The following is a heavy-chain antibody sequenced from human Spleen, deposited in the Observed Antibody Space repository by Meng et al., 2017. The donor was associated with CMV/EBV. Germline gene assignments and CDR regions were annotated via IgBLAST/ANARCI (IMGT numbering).Heavy chain of an antibody. CDR3: ARAYTRSNYYSSSGPLFD. D-gene: IGHD6-19*01. CDR2: LVPVFGVP. Sequence: FSNLAITWVRQATGKGLEWMGGLVPVFGVPNYAPDFQGRATIAIDESTTTAYLDLTGLRSEDTALYYCARAYTRSNYYSSSGPLFDWGQGTLVTVSS. CDR1: FSNLA. V-gene: IGHV1-69*05. J-gene: IGHJ4*02.